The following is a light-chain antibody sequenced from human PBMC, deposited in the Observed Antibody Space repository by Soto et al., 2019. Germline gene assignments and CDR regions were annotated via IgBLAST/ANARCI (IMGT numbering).Light chain of an antibody. CDR2: GAS. CDR1: QSVYSN. J-gene: IGKJ4*01. V-gene: IGKV3-15*01. CDR3: QQYDNWPLT. Sequence: EIVMTQSPATLSVSPGERATLSCRASQSVYSNLAWYQQKPGQAPRFLIYGASTGATGIPARFSGSGSGTEFTLTISSLQSEDFAVYYCQQYDNWPLTFGGGTKVDIK.